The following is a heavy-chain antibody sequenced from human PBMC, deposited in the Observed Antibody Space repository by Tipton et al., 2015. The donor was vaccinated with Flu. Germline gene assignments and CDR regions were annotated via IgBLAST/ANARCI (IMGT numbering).Heavy chain of an antibody. J-gene: IGHJ6*02. D-gene: IGHD6-19*01. Sequence: SLRLSCAASGFTFSSYSMNWVRQAPGKGLEWVSSISSSSSYIYYADSVKGRFTISRDNAKNSLYLQMNSLRAEDTAVYYCARDNLISIAVAGQPYYYYGMDVWGQGTTVTVSS. CDR3: ARDNLISIAVAGQPYYYYGMDV. CDR1: GFTFSSYS. V-gene: IGHV3-21*01. CDR2: ISSSSSYI.